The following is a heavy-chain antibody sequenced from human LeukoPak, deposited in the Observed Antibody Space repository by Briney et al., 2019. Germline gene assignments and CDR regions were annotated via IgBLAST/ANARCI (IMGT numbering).Heavy chain of an antibody. J-gene: IGHJ4*02. CDR3: ARGVNYYYDSSGYSGNFDH. D-gene: IGHD3-22*01. V-gene: IGHV1-18*01. CDR2: ISAYNGNT. Sequence: ASVKVSCKASGYTFTSYGISWVRQAPGQGLEWMGWISAYNGNTNYAQKLQGRVTMTTDTSTSTAYMELRSLRSDDTAVYYCARGVNYYYDSSGYSGNFDHWGQGTLVTVSS. CDR1: GYTFTSYG.